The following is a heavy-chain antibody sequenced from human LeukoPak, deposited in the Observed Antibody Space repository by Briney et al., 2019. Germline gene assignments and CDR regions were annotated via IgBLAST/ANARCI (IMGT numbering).Heavy chain of an antibody. V-gene: IGHV3-74*01. CDR2: INSDGSNT. D-gene: IGHD2-21*01. CDR1: GFTFSDYY. Sequence: PGGSLRLSCAASGFTFSDYYMSWVRQAPGKGLVWVSGINSDGSNTNYADSVKGRFTISRDNAKNTLYLQMNSLRAEDTAVYYCVRAHFVAKGAFDYWGQGTLVTLSS. CDR3: VRAHFVAKGAFDY. J-gene: IGHJ4*02.